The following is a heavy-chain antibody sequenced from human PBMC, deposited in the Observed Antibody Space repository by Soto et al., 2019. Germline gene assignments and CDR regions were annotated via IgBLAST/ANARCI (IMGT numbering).Heavy chain of an antibody. V-gene: IGHV3-53*01. CDR1: GFAVSGTY. D-gene: IGHD2-15*01. CDR2: IYSSGHT. Sequence: GGSLRLSCAASGFAVSGTYMSWVRQAPGKGLEWVSGIYSSGHTYYADSVKSRFTISRDNSKHTLYLQMNSLGAEETAVSYCGGATRVLGYCSGGSCLDLWGQGTQVTVSS. J-gene: IGHJ5*02. CDR3: GGATRVLGYCSGGSCLDL.